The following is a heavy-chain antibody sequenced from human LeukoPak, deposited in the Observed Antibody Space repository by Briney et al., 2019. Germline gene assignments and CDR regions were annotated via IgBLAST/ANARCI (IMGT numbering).Heavy chain of an antibody. CDR2: ISYDGSTK. D-gene: IGHD4-17*01. V-gene: IGHV3-30-3*01. CDR3: ARDHSMDYGNWFDP. J-gene: IGHJ5*02. CDR1: GFTFSTYA. Sequence: GGSLRLSCAASGFTFSTYAMHWVRQAPGKGLEWMAVISYDGSTKYYADYVKGRFTISRDNSRNTLYLQMNSLRADDTAVYYCARDHSMDYGNWFDPWGQGTLVTVSS.